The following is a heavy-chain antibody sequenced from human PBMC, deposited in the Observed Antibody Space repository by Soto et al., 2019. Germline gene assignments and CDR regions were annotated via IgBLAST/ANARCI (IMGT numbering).Heavy chain of an antibody. D-gene: IGHD1-26*01. CDR2: IYYSGTT. Sequence: PSETLSLTCTVSGGSISTYYWSWIRQPPGKGLEWIGYIYYSGTTNYNPSLKSRVTISVDTSKNQFSLKLSSVTAADTAVYYCARGKYSGSYYDWFDPCGQGTLVTVS. CDR3: ARGKYSGSYYDWFDP. J-gene: IGHJ5*02. V-gene: IGHV4-59*01. CDR1: GGSISTYY.